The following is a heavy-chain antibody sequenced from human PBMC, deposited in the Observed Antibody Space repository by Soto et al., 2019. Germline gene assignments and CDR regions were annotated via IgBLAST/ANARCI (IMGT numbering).Heavy chain of an antibody. Sequence: PGGSLRLSSAASGFPFSSYGMHWVRQAPGKGLEWVAVISYDGSNKYYADSVKGRFTISRDNSKNTLYLQMNSLRAEDTAVYYCAKDYHGDTAMGIDYWGQGTLVTVSS. CDR1: GFPFSSYG. CDR2: ISYDGSNK. CDR3: AKDYHGDTAMGIDY. D-gene: IGHD5-18*01. J-gene: IGHJ4*02. V-gene: IGHV3-30*18.